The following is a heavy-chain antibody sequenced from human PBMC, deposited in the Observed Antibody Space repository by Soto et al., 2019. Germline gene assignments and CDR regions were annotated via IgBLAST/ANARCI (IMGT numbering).Heavy chain of an antibody. CDR2: SYYSGST. CDR3: ARTAAAGKYYYGMDV. V-gene: IGHV4-59*08. J-gene: IGHJ6*02. D-gene: IGHD6-13*01. CDR1: GGSISSYY. Sequence: SETLSLTCTVSGGSISSYYWSWIRQPPGKGLEWIGYSYYSGSTNYNPSLKSRVTISVDTSKNQFSLKLSSVTAADTAVYYCARTAAAGKYYYGMDVWGQGTTVTVSS.